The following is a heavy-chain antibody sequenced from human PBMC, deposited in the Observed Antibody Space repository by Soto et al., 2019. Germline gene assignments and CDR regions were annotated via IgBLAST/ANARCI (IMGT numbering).Heavy chain of an antibody. CDR2: IYHSGST. J-gene: IGHJ6*02. CDR3: ARRIGSGSILPQFIQVKYYYYGMDV. CDR1: GYSISSGYY. D-gene: IGHD3-3*01. Sequence: SETLSLTCAVSGYSISSGYYWGWIRQPPGKGLEWIGSIYHSGSTYYNPSLKSRVTISVDTSKNQFSLKLSSVTAADTAVYYCARRIGSGSILPQFIQVKYYYYGMDVWGQGTTVTVSS. V-gene: IGHV4-38-2*01.